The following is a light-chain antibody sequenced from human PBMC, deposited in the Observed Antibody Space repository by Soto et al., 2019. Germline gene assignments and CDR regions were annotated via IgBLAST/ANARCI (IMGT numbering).Light chain of an antibody. V-gene: IGKV1-5*03. Sequence: DIQMTQSPSTLSASVGDRVTITCRASQSLTDWLAWYQQKPGKAPNLLICRVSSLESGVPSRFSGSGYGAQFSLTISSLQPDDFATYYCQQYNGTFGQGTKVEI. CDR1: QSLTDW. CDR2: RVS. J-gene: IGKJ1*01. CDR3: QQYNGT.